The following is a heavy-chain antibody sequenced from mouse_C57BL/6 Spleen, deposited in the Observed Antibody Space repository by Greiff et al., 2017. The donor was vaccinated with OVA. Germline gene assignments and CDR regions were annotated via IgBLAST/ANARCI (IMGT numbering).Heavy chain of an antibody. D-gene: IGHD2-4*01. Sequence: QVQLQQSGTELVKPGASVKLSCKASGYTFTSYWMHWVKQRPGQGLEWIGNINPSNGGTNYNEKFKSKATLTADKSSSTAYMHLSSLTFEDSALYYCAPIYYDCENYAMDYWGQGTSVTVSS. CDR2: INPSNGGT. CDR3: APIYYDCENYAMDY. CDR1: GYTFTSYW. J-gene: IGHJ4*01. V-gene: IGHV1-53*01.